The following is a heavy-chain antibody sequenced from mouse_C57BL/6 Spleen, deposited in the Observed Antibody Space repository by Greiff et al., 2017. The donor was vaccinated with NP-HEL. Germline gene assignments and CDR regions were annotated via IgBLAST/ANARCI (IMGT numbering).Heavy chain of an antibody. D-gene: IGHD2-4*01. CDR1: GFTFSDYY. CDR3: ARDDYYYFDY. J-gene: IGHJ2*01. CDR2: INYDGSST. V-gene: IGHV5-16*01. Sequence: EVKLMESEGGLVQPGSSMKLSCTASGFTFSDYYMAWVRQVPEKGLEWVANINYDGSSTYYLDSLKSRFIISRDNAKNILYLQMSSLKSEDTATYYCARDDYYYFDYWGQGTTLTVSS.